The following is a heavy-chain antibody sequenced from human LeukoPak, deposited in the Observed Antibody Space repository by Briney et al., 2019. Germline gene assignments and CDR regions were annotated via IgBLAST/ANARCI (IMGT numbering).Heavy chain of an antibody. CDR2: INHSGST. Sequence: SETLSLTCAVYGGSFSGYYWSWIRQPPGKGLEWIGEINHSGSTNYNPSLKSRVTISVDTSKNQFSLKLSSVTAADTAVYYCARGHRQLRGYWGQGTLATVSS. D-gene: IGHD1-7*01. CDR3: ARGHRQLRGY. V-gene: IGHV4-34*01. CDR1: GGSFSGYY. J-gene: IGHJ4*02.